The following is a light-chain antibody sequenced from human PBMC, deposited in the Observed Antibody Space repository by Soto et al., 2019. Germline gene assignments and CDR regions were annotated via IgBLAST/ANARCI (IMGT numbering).Light chain of an antibody. Sequence: EIVLTQSPGTLSLSPGERATLSCRASQSVSSSYLAWYQQKPGQAPRLLIYGASSRATGIPDRFSGSGSGTDFTLTISRLEPEDFAVYYWQQYGSSPWTFGQGTKVDI. CDR3: QQYGSSPWT. CDR2: GAS. CDR1: QSVSSSY. J-gene: IGKJ1*01. V-gene: IGKV3-20*01.